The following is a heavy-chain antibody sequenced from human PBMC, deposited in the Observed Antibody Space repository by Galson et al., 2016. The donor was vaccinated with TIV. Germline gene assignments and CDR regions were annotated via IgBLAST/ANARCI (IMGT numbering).Heavy chain of an antibody. CDR3: ATDRNTALDTYPYHYSMDV. D-gene: IGHD5-18*01. J-gene: IGHJ6*02. V-gene: IGHV1-69*13. CDR1: GGTFRMFV. Sequence: SVKVSCKASGGTFRMFVFSWLRQAPGQGLEWMRVINPLFGTTNYAQTSQGRLTITADESTSSVYMEMTSLRSDDTAVYFCATDRNTALDTYPYHYSMDVWGQGTAVIVSS. CDR2: INPLFGTT.